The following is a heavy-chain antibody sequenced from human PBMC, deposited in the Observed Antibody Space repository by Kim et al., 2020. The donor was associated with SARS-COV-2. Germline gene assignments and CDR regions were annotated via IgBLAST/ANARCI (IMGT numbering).Heavy chain of an antibody. J-gene: IGHJ4*02. CDR3: ARLMQGDWDYAY. V-gene: IGHV3-7*04. Sequence: KYIVDTGKGGFTISRDNAKNSLYLQMNGLRAENTAVYYCARLMQGDWDYAYWGQGTLVTVSS. CDR2: K. D-gene: IGHD1-7*01.